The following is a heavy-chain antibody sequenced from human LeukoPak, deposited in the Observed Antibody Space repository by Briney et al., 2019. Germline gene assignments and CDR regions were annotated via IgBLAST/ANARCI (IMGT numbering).Heavy chain of an antibody. Sequence: SQTLSLTCTVSGGSISSGGYYWSWIRQPPGKGLEWIGYIYHSGSTYYNPSLKSRVTISVDRSKNQFSLKLSSVTAADTAVYYCAREVEPVSPKYYYDSSGPWGQGTLVTVSS. CDR3: AREVEPVSPKYYYDSSGP. D-gene: IGHD3-22*01. V-gene: IGHV4-30-2*01. J-gene: IGHJ5*02. CDR2: IYHSGST. CDR1: GGSISSGGYY.